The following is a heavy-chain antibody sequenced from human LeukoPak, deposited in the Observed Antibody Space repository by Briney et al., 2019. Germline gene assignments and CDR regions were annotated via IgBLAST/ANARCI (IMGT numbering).Heavy chain of an antibody. CDR1: GGSISSGDYY. D-gene: IGHD3-10*01. V-gene: IGHV4-30-4*08. CDR3: ARGTMVRGVIFYMDV. CDR2: IYYSGST. Sequence: SQTLSLTCTVSGGSISSGDYYWSWIRQPPGKGLEWIGYIYYSGSTYYNPSLKSRVTISVGTSKNQFSLKLSSVTAADMAVYYCARGTMVRGVIFYMDVWGKGTTVTVSS. J-gene: IGHJ6*03.